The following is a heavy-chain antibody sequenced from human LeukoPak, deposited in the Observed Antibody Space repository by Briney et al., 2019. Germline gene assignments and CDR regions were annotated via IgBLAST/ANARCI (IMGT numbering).Heavy chain of an antibody. Sequence: GGSLRLSCAASGFTFSSYWMSWVRQAPGKGLEWVANIKQDGSEKYYVDSEKGRFTISRDNAKNSLYLQMNSLRAEDTAVYYCARDQAASQVYYFDYWGQGTLVTVSS. CDR3: ARDQAASQVYYFDY. CDR1: GFTFSSYW. CDR2: IKQDGSEK. J-gene: IGHJ4*02. V-gene: IGHV3-7*01. D-gene: IGHD2-15*01.